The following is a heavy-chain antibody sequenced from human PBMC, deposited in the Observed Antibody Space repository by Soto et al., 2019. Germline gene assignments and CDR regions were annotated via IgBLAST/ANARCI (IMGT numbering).Heavy chain of an antibody. CDR1: GGSFSGYI. J-gene: IGHJ4*02. Sequence: QVQLQQSGAGLLKPSETLSLTCDVYGGSFSGYIWTWIRQTPGKGLQWIGQINHSGSANYNPSLTSRVTISVHPSNSQFSLELSSVTAAATAVYYCARGLISGSHYSGGWYYFDSWGQGTQVTVSS. D-gene: IGHD1-26*01. V-gene: IGHV4-34*01. CDR3: ARGLISGSHYSGGWYYFDS. CDR2: INHSGSA.